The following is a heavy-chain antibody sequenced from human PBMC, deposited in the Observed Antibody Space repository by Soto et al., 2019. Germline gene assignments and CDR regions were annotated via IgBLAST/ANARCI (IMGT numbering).Heavy chain of an antibody. CDR3: ARGXVGATHFDY. D-gene: IGHD1-26*01. CDR2: IYYIGRK. V-gene: IGHV4-59*01. J-gene: IGHJ4*02. CDR1: SISTYY. Sequence: SISTYYWNWIRQPPGKGLEWIGYIYYIGRKKYNPSLRSRVTIYIDTSKNQFSLKLNSVTAAEXXVYYCARGXVGATHFDYWGQGALVTVSS.